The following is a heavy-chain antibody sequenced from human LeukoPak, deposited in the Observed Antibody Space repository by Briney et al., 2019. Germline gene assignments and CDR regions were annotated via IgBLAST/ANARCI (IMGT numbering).Heavy chain of an antibody. Sequence: PGGSLRLSCAASGFTFSRHYMHWVRQAAGQGLEWVSAIAASGCTYYPDSVKGRFTISRENAKNSLHLQMNSLRAGDTAVYYCAREETGGGYRYLDVWGRGTLVTVSS. CDR1: GFTFSRHY. CDR3: AREETGGGYRYLDV. D-gene: IGHD2-15*01. V-gene: IGHV3-13*04. CDR2: IAASGCT. J-gene: IGHJ2*01.